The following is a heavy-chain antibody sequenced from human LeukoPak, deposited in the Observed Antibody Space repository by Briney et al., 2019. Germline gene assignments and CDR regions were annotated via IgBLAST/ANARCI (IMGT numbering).Heavy chain of an antibody. Sequence: GGSLRLSCAASGFTFSSYWMSWVRQAPGKGLEWVANIKQDGSEKYYVDSVKGRFTFSRDNAKNSLYLQMNSLRAEDTAVYYCARDQGSGYDRDYYYYGMDVWGKGTTVTVSS. J-gene: IGHJ6*04. V-gene: IGHV3-7*03. D-gene: IGHD5-12*01. CDR1: GFTFSSYW. CDR3: ARDQGSGYDRDYYYYGMDV. CDR2: IKQDGSEK.